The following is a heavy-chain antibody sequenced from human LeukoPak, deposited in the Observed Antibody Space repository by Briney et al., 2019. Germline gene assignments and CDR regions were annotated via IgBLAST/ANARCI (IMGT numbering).Heavy chain of an antibody. CDR1: GFTFSSYW. CDR2: INSDGSST. Sequence: GGSLRLSCAAPGFTFSSYWMHWVRQAPGKGLVWVSRINSDGSSTSYADSVKGRFTISRDNAKNTLYLQMNSLRAEDTAVYYCARDGAETYYYGSGSYLYNWFDPWGQGTLVTVSS. D-gene: IGHD3-10*01. CDR3: ARDGAETYYYGSGSYLYNWFDP. J-gene: IGHJ5*02. V-gene: IGHV3-74*01.